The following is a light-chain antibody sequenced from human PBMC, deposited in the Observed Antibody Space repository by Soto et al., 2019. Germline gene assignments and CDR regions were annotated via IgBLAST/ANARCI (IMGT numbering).Light chain of an antibody. Sequence: EIVLTQSPGTLSLSPGERATLSCRATQSVTGKYLSWYQQKPGQAPVLLICCTSSSATGIPDRLSGSGSGTDFTLTISRLEPEDIAGDFSNQYGSXPRPCGQGPKV. CDR1: QSVTGKY. CDR2: CTS. V-gene: IGKV3-20*01. J-gene: IGKJ1*01. CDR3: NQYGSXPRP.